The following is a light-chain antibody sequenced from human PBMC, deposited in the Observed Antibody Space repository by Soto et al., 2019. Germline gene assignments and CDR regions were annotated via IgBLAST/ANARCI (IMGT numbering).Light chain of an antibody. CDR1: QSVSTN. CDR2: GAS. CDR3: QQYHNWPPGLT. J-gene: IGKJ4*01. V-gene: IGKV3-15*01. Sequence: EIVMTQSPATLSVSPGERASLSCRASQSVSTNLAWYQQKPGQAPRLLIYGASARATDIPARFSGSGSGTEFTLTISSLQSEDVAVYYCQQYHNWPPGLTFGGGTKVDIK.